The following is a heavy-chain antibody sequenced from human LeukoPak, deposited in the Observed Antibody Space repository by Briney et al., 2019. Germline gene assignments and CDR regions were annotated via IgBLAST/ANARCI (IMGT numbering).Heavy chain of an antibody. V-gene: IGHV3-23*01. Sequence: GGSLRLSCAASGFTFSSYAMSWVRQAPGKGLEWVSAISGSGGSTYCADSVKGRFTISRDNSKNTLYLQMNSLRAEDTAVYYCAKRDQLRLGELSPHYYYYYMDVWGKGTTVTVSS. CDR3: AKRDQLRLGELSPHYYYYYMDV. J-gene: IGHJ6*03. CDR1: GFTFSSYA. D-gene: IGHD3-16*02. CDR2: ISGSGGST.